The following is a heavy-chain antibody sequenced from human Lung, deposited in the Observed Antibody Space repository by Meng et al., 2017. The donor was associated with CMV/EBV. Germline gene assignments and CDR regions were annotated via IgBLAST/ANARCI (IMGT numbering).Heavy chain of an antibody. J-gene: IGHJ1*01. D-gene: IGHD3-22*01. CDR2: IRSKAYGGTT. Sequence: GESLKISCTASGFTFGDYAMSWVRQAPGRGLEWVGFIRSKAYGGTTEYAASVKGRFTISRDDSKGIAYLQMNSLKSEDTAVYYSTRSYDSTGYYPGYFQHXGQGXLVTVSS. CDR1: GFTFGDYA. V-gene: IGHV3-49*04. CDR3: TRSYDSTGYYPGYFQH.